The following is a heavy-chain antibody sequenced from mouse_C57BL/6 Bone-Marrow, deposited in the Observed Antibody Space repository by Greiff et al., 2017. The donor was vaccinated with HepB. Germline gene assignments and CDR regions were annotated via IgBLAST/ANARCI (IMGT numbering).Heavy chain of an antibody. CDR1: GYTFTDYY. V-gene: IGHV1-26*01. Sequence: VQLQQSGPELVKPGASVKISCKASGYTFTDYYMNWVKQSHGKSLEWIGDINPNNGGTSYNQKFKGKATLTVDKSSSTAYMELRSLTSEDSAVYYCARSHYSKGDWFAYWGQGTLVTVSA. D-gene: IGHD2-5*01. CDR2: INPNNGGT. J-gene: IGHJ3*01. CDR3: ARSHYSKGDWFAY.